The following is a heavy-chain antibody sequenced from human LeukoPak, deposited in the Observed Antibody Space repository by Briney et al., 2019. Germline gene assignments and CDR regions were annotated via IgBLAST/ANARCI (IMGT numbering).Heavy chain of an antibody. D-gene: IGHD6-13*01. V-gene: IGHV3-23*01. J-gene: IGHJ4*02. CDR2: ISSSGGST. Sequence: GGSLRLSCAASGFTFSSYAMSWVRQAPGKGLEWVSNISSSGGSTYYADSVKGRFTISRDNSKNTLCLQMNSLRAEDTAVYYCAKRVGTSWSNFDYWGQGTLVTVSS. CDR3: AKRVGTSWSNFDY. CDR1: GFTFSSYA.